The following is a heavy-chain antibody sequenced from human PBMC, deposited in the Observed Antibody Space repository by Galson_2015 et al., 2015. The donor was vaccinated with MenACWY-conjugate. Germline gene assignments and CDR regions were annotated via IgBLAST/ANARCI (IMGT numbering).Heavy chain of an antibody. CDR1: GLTFSSYA. CDR3: AKLLGVVARNYYYYYGMDV. CDR2: ISGSGGST. Sequence: SLRLCCAASGLTFSSYAMSWVRQAPGKGLEWVSAISGSGGSTYYADSVKGRFTISRDNSKNPLDLQMNSLRAEDTAVYYCAKLLGVVARNYYYYYGMDVWGQGTTVTVSS. V-gene: IGHV3-23*01. D-gene: IGHD2-15*01. J-gene: IGHJ6*02.